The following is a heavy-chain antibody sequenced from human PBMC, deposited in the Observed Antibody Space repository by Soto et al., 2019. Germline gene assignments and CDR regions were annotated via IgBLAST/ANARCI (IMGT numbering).Heavy chain of an antibody. J-gene: IGHJ6*02. V-gene: IGHV3-30*18. D-gene: IGHD3-3*01. CDR3: AKEGFWSGYYVMDV. CDR1: GFTFSSYG. Sequence: QVQLVESGGGVVQPGRSLRLSCAASGFTFSSYGMHWVRQAPGKGLEWVAVISYDGSNKYYADSVKGRFTISRDNSKNTLYLQMNSLRAEDTAGYNWAKEGFWSGYYVMDVWGQGTTVTVSS. CDR2: ISYDGSNK.